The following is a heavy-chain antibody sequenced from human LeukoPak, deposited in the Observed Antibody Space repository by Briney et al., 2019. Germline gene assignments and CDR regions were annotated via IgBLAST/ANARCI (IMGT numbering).Heavy chain of an antibody. V-gene: IGHV4-4*07. D-gene: IGHD6-13*01. Sequence: SQTLSLTCTVSGGSISSYYWSWVRQPAGKGLEWIGRIYASGNTNYNPSLKGRVTMTVDTSKTQFSLNLSSVTAADTAVYYCARGRGSSWSYFDSWGQGTLVTVSS. J-gene: IGHJ4*02. CDR2: IYASGNT. CDR3: ARGRGSSWSYFDS. CDR1: GGSISSYY.